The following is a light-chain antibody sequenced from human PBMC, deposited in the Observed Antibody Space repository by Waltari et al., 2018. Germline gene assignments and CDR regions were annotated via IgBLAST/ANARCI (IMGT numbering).Light chain of an antibody. Sequence: EVLMTQSPATLSVSPGERVTLSCRASQNIHDKLAEYQQKPGQAPRLLLYGASTSATDIPARFRGSGSGTEFTLTIHSLQSKDLGIYYCQQYNKWPPLTFGGGTKVEIK. J-gene: IGKJ4*01. V-gene: IGKV3-15*01. CDR1: QNIHDK. CDR2: GAS. CDR3: QQYNKWPPLT.